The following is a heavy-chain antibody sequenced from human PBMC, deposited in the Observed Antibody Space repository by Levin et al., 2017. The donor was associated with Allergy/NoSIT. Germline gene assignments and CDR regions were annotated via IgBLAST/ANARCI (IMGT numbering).Heavy chain of an antibody. V-gene: IGHV3-30-3*01. Sequence: GGSLRLSCAASGFTFSSYAMHWVRQAPGKGLEWVAVISYDGSNKYYADSVKGRFTISRDNSKNTLYLQMNSLRAEDTAVYYCAASWSYGYYFDYWGQGTLVTVSS. CDR2: ISYDGSNK. D-gene: IGHD1-26*01. CDR3: AASWSYGYYFDY. J-gene: IGHJ4*02. CDR1: GFTFSSYA.